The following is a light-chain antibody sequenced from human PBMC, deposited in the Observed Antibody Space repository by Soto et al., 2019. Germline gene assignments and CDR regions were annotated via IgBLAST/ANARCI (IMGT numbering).Light chain of an antibody. Sequence: EIVMTQSPATLSVSPGERATLSCRASQSVSSSYLAWYQQKPGQAPRLLIYGASSRATGIPDRFSGSGSGTDFTLTISRLEPEDFAVYYRQQYGSSPWTFGQGTKV. CDR2: GAS. CDR3: QQYGSSPWT. V-gene: IGKV3-20*01. J-gene: IGKJ1*01. CDR1: QSVSSSY.